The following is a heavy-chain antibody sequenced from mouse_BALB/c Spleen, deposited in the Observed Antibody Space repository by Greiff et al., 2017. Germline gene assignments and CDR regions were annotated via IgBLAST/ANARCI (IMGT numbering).Heavy chain of an antibody. CDR3: TRSGGYDGYAMDY. D-gene: IGHD2-2*01. J-gene: IGHJ4*01. Sequence: QVQLQQPGAELVKPGASVKMSCKASGYTFTSYWMHWVKQRPGQGLEWIGVIDPSDSYTSYNQKFKGKATLTVDTSSSTAYMQLSSLTSEDSAVYYCTRSGGYDGYAMDYWGQGTSVTVSS. V-gene: IGHV1S127*01. CDR2: IDPSDSYT. CDR1: GYTFTSYW.